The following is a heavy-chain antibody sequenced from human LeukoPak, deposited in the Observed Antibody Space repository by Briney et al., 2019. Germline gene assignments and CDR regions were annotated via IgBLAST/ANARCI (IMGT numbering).Heavy chain of an antibody. V-gene: IGHV4-31*03. J-gene: IGHJ4*02. CDR3: ARAPYDILTGYFLFDS. Sequence: SETLSLTCTVSGGSISSGGYYWSWIRQHPGKGLEGIGYIYYSGSTYYNPSLRSRVTVSLDKSRNQFSLNLYSVTAADTAVYYCARAPYDILTGYFLFDSWGQGTLITVSS. CDR1: GGSISSGGYY. CDR2: IYYSGST. D-gene: IGHD3-9*01.